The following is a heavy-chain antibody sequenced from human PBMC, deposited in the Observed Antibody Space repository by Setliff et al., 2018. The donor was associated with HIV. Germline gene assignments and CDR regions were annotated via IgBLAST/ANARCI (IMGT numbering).Heavy chain of an antibody. CDR1: GYTFTAFY. D-gene: IGHD6-19*01. Sequence: ASVKVSCKTSGYTFTAFYIHWVRLAPGQGLEWLGVINPSDGFTTRAQKFQGRLTMTRDTSTSTVHMDLSSLRSEDTAIYYCAKDRVSGWNNWFDPRGQGTLVTVSS. J-gene: IGHJ5*02. CDR3: AKDRVSGWNNWFDP. V-gene: IGHV1-46*01. CDR2: INPSDGFT.